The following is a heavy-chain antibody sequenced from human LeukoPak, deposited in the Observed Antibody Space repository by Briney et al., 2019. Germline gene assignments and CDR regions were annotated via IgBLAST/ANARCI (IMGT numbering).Heavy chain of an antibody. V-gene: IGHV3-48*01. CDR2: ITPSSSTI. J-gene: IGHJ4*02. D-gene: IGHD2/OR15-2a*01. CDR1: GFTFTSYT. CDR3: ARNFDS. Sequence: PGGSLRLSCAASGFTFTSYTMNWVRQAPGKGLEWVSYITPSSSTIYYADSVKGRFTMSRDNAENSLYLQMNSLRAEDTAVYYRARNFDSWGQGTLVTVSS.